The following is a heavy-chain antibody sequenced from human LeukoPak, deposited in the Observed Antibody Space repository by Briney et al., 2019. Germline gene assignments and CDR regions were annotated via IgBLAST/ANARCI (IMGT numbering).Heavy chain of an antibody. J-gene: IGHJ3*02. V-gene: IGHV1-69*04. CDR3: ARWSSADDAFDI. D-gene: IGHD6-6*01. Sequence: ASVKVSCKASGGTFSSYAISWVRQAPGQGLEWMGRIIPILGIANYAQKFQGRVTITADKSTSTAYMELSSLRSEDPAVYYCARWSSADDAFDIWGQGTMVTVSS. CDR2: IIPILGIA. CDR1: GGTFSSYA.